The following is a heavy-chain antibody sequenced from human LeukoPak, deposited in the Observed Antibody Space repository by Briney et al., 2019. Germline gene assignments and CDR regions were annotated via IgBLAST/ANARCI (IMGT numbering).Heavy chain of an antibody. J-gene: IGHJ6*02. CDR1: GASISSYY. V-gene: IGHV4-4*07. Sequence: SETLSLTCTVSGASISSYYWSWIRQPAGKGLEWIGRIYSSGSTTYNPSLKSRVTMSVDTSKNQFSLKLSSVTAADTAVYYCARQYYYYSHMDAWGQGTTVTVSS. CDR3: ARQYYYYSHMDA. CDR2: IYSSGST.